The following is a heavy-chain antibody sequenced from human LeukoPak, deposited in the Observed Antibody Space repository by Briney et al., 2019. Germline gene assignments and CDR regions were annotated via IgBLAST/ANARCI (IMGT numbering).Heavy chain of an antibody. J-gene: IGHJ3*02. CDR1: GFTFSSYW. CDR3: ASTRMWFGESNDAFDI. V-gene: IGHV3-7*01. Sequence: GGSLRLSCVASGFTFSSYWVSWVRQAPGKGLEWVANIKQDGSEKYYVDSVKGRFTISRDNAKNSLYLQMNSLRAEDTAVFYCASTRMWFGESNDAFDIWGQGTMVTVSS. CDR2: IKQDGSEK. D-gene: IGHD3-10*01.